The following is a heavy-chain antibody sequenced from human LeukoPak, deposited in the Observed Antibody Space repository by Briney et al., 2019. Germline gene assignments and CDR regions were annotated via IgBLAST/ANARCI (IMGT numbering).Heavy chain of an antibody. J-gene: IGHJ4*02. Sequence: PGGSLRLSCAASGFTFSSYAMHWVRQAPGKGLEWVAVISYDGSNKYYADSVKGRFTISRDNSKNTLYLQMNSLRAEDTAVYYCASSLSQGSYYVTDYWGQGTLVTVSS. V-gene: IGHV3-30*04. CDR2: ISYDGSNK. CDR3: ASSLSQGSYYVTDY. D-gene: IGHD3-10*01. CDR1: GFTFSSYA.